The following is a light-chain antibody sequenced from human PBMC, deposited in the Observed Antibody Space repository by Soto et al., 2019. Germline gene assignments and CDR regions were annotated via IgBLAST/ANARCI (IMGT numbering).Light chain of an antibody. J-gene: IGKJ2*01. CDR2: GAS. CDR1: QSVRSRS. V-gene: IGKV3-20*01. Sequence: EIVLTQSPGSLSLSPGERATLSCRASQSVRSRSLAWYQQKPGQAPRLRIHGASSRATDIPDRFSGSGSGTDFTLTISRLEPEDVAVYYCQQYGSSPPMYTFGEGTKLEIK. CDR3: QQYGSSPPMYT.